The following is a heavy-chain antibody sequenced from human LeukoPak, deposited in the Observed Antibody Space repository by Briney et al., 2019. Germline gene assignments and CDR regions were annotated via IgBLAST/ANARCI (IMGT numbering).Heavy chain of an antibody. CDR3: ARAYGSGSLYYFDY. J-gene: IGHJ4*02. V-gene: IGHV4-59*08. CDR2: IYYSGST. D-gene: IGHD3-10*01. Sequence: SETLSLTCTVSGGSISSYYWSWIRQPPGKGLEWIGYIYYSGSTNYNPSLKNRVTMSVDTSKNQFSLKLSSVTAADTAVYYCARAYGSGSLYYFDYWGQGTLVTVSS. CDR1: GGSISSYY.